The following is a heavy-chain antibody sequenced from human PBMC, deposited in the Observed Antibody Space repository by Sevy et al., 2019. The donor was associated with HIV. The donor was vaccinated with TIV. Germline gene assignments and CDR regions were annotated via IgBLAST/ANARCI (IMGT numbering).Heavy chain of an antibody. CDR2: ISWNGADI. Sequence: SLRLSCAASNLTFEDYAMHWVRRTPGKGLEWVSGISWNGADIGFAASVKGRFTISTDNAKDTVYLQINNLPPEDTGLYYCAKGQPLITPSGSYFYYGMNVWGQGTTVTVSS. CDR1: NLTFEDYA. J-gene: IGHJ6*02. CDR3: AKGQPLITPSGSYFYYGMNV. D-gene: IGHD3-10*01. V-gene: IGHV3-9*01.